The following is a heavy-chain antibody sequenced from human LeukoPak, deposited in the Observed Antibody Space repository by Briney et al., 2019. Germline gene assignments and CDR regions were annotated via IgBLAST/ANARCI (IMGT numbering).Heavy chain of an antibody. CDR2: IYHSGTT. CDR1: DYSISSGYY. J-gene: IGHJ4*02. Sequence: PSETLSLTCTVSDYSISSGYYWAWLRQPPGKGLEWIGTIYHSGTTYYNPSLESRVTVSVDTSKDQFSLNLTSVTAADTAVYYCARSGGYYPFDYWGQGTLVTVSS. CDR3: ARSGGYYPFDY. V-gene: IGHV4-38-2*02. D-gene: IGHD3-3*01.